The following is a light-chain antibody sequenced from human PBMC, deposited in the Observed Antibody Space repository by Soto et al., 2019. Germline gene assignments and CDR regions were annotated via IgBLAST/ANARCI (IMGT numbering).Light chain of an antibody. Sequence: EIVMTHSPATLSVSPGERATLSCRASQSVRDNLAWYQQKPGQAPRLLIYGASTRATGIPARFSGSGSGTAFTLTVNSVQSDVFGLYFGQQSNNCRYTFGPGTKLEIK. CDR1: QSVRDN. CDR2: GAS. J-gene: IGKJ2*01. CDR3: QQSNNCRYT. V-gene: IGKV3-15*01.